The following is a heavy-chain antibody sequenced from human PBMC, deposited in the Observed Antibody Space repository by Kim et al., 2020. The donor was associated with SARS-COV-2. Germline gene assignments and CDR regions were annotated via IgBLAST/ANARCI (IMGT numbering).Heavy chain of an antibody. J-gene: IGHJ4*02. CDR2: ISSNGGST. Sequence: GGSLRLSCSASGFTFSSYAMHWVRQAPGKGLEYVSAISSNGGSTYYADSVKGRFTISRDNSKNTLYLQMSSLRAEDTAVYYCVKGSREYYYDSSNDYWGQGTLVTVSS. CDR3: VKGSREYYYDSSNDY. V-gene: IGHV3-64D*06. CDR1: GFTFSSYA. D-gene: IGHD3-22*01.